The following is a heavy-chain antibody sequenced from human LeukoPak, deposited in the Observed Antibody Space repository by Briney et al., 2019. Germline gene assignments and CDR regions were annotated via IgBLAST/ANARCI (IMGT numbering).Heavy chain of an antibody. J-gene: IGHJ4*02. CDR1: GGSFSGYY. D-gene: IGHD3-22*01. V-gene: IGHV4-34*01. CDR3: ARSPKLSQDSSGYYYAPYYFDY. CDR2: INHSGST. Sequence: SETLSLTCAVYGGSFSGYYWSWIRQPPGKGLEWIGEINHSGSTNYNPSLKSRVTISVDTSKNQFSLKLSSVTAADTAVYYCARSPKLSQDSSGYYYAPYYFDYWGQGTLVTVSS.